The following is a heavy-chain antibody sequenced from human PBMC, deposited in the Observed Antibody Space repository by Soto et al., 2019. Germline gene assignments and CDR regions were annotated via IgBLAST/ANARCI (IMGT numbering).Heavy chain of an antibody. CDR2: VVPLSGAA. CDR1: GATFNFFA. CDR3: ARHPGQWLYYFDY. Sequence: QVHLEQSGAEVKRPGSSVKVSCKASGATFNFFAISWVRQAPGQGIEWMGGVVPLSGAATYAPKFQGRLTSTADESSSTAYMSLSSLTSGDTAVYYCARHPGQWLYYFDYWGQGTLVTVSS. J-gene: IGHJ4*01. V-gene: IGHV1-69*01. D-gene: IGHD6-19*01.